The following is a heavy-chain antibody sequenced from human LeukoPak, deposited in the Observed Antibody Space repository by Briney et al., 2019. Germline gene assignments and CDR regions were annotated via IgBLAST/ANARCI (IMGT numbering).Heavy chain of an antibody. CDR3: ANKALAWIS. Sequence: ASVKVSCKASGYTFTSYGVSWVRQAAGQGLEWMGWISPYNGNTNYAQKLQGRVTMTTDTSTSTAYMELRSLRSDDTAVYYCANKALAWISWGQGTLVTVSS. D-gene: IGHD2-2*03. CDR1: GYTFTSYG. J-gene: IGHJ5*02. V-gene: IGHV1-18*01. CDR2: ISPYNGNT.